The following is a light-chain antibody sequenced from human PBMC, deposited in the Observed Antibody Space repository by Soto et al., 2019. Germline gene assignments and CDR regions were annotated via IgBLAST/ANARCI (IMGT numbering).Light chain of an antibody. J-gene: IGLJ3*02. CDR1: SSDIGAHIA. V-gene: IGLV2-8*01. CDR3: ASLRGSQIFGV. CDR2: EVN. Sequence: QSALTQPPSASGSPGQSVTISCTGTSSDIGAHIAVSWYQQHPGKAPKLIIFEVNKRPPGVPDRFSGSRSGNTASLTISGLQPVDEADYYCASLRGSQIFGVFGGGTKLTVL.